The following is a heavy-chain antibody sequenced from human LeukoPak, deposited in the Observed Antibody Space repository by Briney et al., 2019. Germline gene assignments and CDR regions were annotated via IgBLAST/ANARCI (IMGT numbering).Heavy chain of an antibody. CDR1: GYTFTGYY. V-gene: IGHV1-18*04. CDR2: ISAYNGNT. J-gene: IGHJ4*02. D-gene: IGHD1-14*01. CDR3: AAYPPNQDY. Sequence: RASVKVSCKASGYTFTGYYMHWVRQAPGQGLEWMGWISAYNGNTNYAQKLQGRVTMTTDTSTSTAYMELRSLRSDDTAVYYCAAYPPNQDYWGQGTLVTVSS.